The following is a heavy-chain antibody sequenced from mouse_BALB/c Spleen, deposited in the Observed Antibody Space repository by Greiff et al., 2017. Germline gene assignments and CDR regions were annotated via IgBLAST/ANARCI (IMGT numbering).Heavy chain of an antibody. Sequence: QVQLKESGPGLVAPSQSLSITCTVSGFSLTSYGVHWVRQPPGKGLEWLGVIWAGGSTNYNSALMSRLSISKDNSKSQVFLKMNSLQTDDTAMYYCARGGGSSGYGYYAMDYWGQGTSVTVSS. J-gene: IGHJ4*01. CDR2: IWAGGST. D-gene: IGHD3-1*01. CDR3: ARGGGSSGYGYYAMDY. CDR1: GFSLTSYG. V-gene: IGHV2-9*02.